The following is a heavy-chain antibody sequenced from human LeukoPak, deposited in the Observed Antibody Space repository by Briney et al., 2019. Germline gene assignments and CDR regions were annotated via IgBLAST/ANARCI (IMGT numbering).Heavy chain of an antibody. V-gene: IGHV3-7*04. Sequence: GGSLRLSCAASGFTFRNYWMSWVRQAPGKGLEGVANIKRDGSEKYYVDSVKGRFTISRDNAKDSLYLQMNSLRAEDTAVFYCARRKYFDSSGYYFDYWGQGTLVTVSS. CDR1: GFTFRNYW. CDR2: IKRDGSEK. CDR3: ARRKYFDSSGYYFDY. D-gene: IGHD3-22*01. J-gene: IGHJ4*02.